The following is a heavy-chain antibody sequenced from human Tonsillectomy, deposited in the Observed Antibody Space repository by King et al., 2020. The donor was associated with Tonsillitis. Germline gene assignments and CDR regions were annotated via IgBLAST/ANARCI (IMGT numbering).Heavy chain of an antibody. V-gene: IGHV3-30*03. Sequence: VQLVESGGGVVQPGRSLRLSCAASGFTFSRYGMHWVRQAPGKGLEWVAVISYDGSDKYYADSVKGRFTISRDNSKNTLYLQMNSLRAEDTAVYYSVRDRIAVAAGYFDDWGQGTLVTVSS. D-gene: IGHD6-19*01. CDR3: VRDRIAVAAGYFDD. J-gene: IGHJ4*02. CDR1: GFTFSRYG. CDR2: ISYDGSDK.